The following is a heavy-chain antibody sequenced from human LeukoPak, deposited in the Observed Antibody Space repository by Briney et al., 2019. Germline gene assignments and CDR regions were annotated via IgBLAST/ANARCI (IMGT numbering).Heavy chain of an antibody. J-gene: IGHJ4*02. D-gene: IGHD3-10*01. CDR1: GFTFDDYA. Sequence: GGSLRLSCAASGFTFDDYAMHWVRQAPGKGLEWVSGISWNSGSIGYADSVKGRFTISRDNAKNSLYLQMNSLRAEDTALYYCAKDHASGPGDWGQGTLVTVSS. V-gene: IGHV3-9*01. CDR2: ISWNSGSI. CDR3: AKDHASGPGD.